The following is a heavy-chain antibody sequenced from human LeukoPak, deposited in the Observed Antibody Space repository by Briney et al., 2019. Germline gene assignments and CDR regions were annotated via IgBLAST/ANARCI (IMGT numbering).Heavy chain of an antibody. CDR1: GFTFSSYG. V-gene: IGHV3-30*02. D-gene: IGHD2-2*01. CDR3: AKDILGDCSSTSCYGHYYYGMDV. Sequence: PGGSLRLSCAASGFTFSSYGMHWVRQAPGKGLEWVAFIRYDGSKKYYADSVKGRFTISRDNAKNSLYLEMNSLRAEDTAVYYCAKDILGDCSSTSCYGHYYYGMDVWGQGTTVTVSS. J-gene: IGHJ6*02. CDR2: IRYDGSKK.